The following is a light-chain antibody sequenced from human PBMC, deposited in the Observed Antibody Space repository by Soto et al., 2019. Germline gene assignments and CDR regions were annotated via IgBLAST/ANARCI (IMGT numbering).Light chain of an antibody. CDR3: HQRQRWPRT. J-gene: IGKJ1*01. Sequence: EIVMTQSPATLSVSPGERATLSCRASQSVSSNLAWYQQKPGQAPRLLIYEASNRAAGIPARFSGSGSGTDFTLTITSLEPEDFAFYYCHQRQRWPRTFGQGTKVDIK. CDR2: EAS. CDR1: QSVSSN. V-gene: IGKV3-11*01.